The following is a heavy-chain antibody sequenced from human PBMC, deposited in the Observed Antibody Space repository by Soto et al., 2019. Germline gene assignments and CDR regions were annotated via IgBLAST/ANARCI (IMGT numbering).Heavy chain of an antibody. CDR3: ARATGRTRSGSYHYGMDV. CDR1: GFTFSSYD. D-gene: IGHD1-26*01. V-gene: IGHV3-13*01. CDR2: IGTAGGT. Sequence: PGGSLRLSCAASGFTFSSYDMHWVRQATGKGLEWVSAIGTAGGTYYPGSVKGRFTISRENAKNSLYLQMNSLRAGDTAVYYCARATGRTRSGSYHYGMDVWGQGTTVTVSS. J-gene: IGHJ6*02.